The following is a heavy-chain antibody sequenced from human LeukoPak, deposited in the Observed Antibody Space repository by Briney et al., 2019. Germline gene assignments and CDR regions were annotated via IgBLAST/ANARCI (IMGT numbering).Heavy chain of an antibody. CDR1: GFTFDDYT. J-gene: IGHJ4*02. V-gene: IGHV3-7*01. CDR3: ARDQTVGNYFDY. Sequence: GRSLRLSCAASGFTFDDYTMHWVRQAPGKGLEWVANIKQDGSEKYYVDSVKGRFTISRDNAKNSLYLQMNSLRAEDTAVYYCARDQTVGNYFDYWGQGTLVTVSS. CDR2: IKQDGSEK. D-gene: IGHD4-23*01.